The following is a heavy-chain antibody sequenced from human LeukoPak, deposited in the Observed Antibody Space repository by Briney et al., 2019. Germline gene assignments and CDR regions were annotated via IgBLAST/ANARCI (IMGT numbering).Heavy chain of an antibody. CDR1: GFSINSGYH. Sequence: SETLSLTCTVSGFSINSGYHWGWIRQPPGKGLEWIGSLYHSGSTYYNPSLKSRVTISVDTSKNQFSLKLSSVTAADTAVYYCAREPAHSSGKYYFDYWGQGTLVTVSS. V-gene: IGHV4-38-2*02. CDR2: LYHSGST. CDR3: AREPAHSSGKYYFDY. J-gene: IGHJ4*02. D-gene: IGHD6-19*01.